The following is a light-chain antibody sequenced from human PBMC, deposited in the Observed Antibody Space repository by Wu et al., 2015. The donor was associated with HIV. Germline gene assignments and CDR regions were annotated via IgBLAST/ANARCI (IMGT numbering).Light chain of an antibody. CDR3: QQSYT. CDR1: QGISNS. Sequence: DIQLTQSPSFLSASVGDRVTVTCRASQGISNSLVWYQHKPGKAPKLLIYDASTLHSGVPSRFSGSRSGTEFTLTISSLQSEDFALYYCQQSYTFGQGTKLEIK. V-gene: IGKV1-9*01. J-gene: IGKJ2*01. CDR2: DAS.